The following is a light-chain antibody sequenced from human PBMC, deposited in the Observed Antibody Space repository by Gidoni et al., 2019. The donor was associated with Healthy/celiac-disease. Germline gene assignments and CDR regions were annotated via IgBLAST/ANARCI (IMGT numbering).Light chain of an antibody. CDR3: QQLNSYPWLT. CDR2: AAS. Sequence: DIQLTQSPSFLSASVGDRVTSTCRASHGMSSDLAWYQQKPGKAPKLLIYAASTVQSWVPSRFSGSGSGAEFTLTISSLLPDDFATYYCQQLNSYPWLTFGGGTKVEIK. V-gene: IGKV1-9*01. J-gene: IGKJ4*01. CDR1: HGMSSD.